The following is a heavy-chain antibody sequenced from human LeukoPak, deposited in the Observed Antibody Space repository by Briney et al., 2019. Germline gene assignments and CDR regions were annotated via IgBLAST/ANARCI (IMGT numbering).Heavy chain of an antibody. CDR1: GFTVSSNY. V-gene: IGHV3-74*01. CDR2: VLSDGSRI. D-gene: IGHD6-19*01. J-gene: IGHJ3*02. Sequence: PGGSLRLSCAASGFTVSSNYMSWVRQAPGKGLVWVSRVLSDGSRISYADSVKGRFTISRDNAKNTLYLQMDSLRAEDTAVYYCARVAVGGTRAFDIWGQGTTVTVSS. CDR3: ARVAVGGTRAFDI.